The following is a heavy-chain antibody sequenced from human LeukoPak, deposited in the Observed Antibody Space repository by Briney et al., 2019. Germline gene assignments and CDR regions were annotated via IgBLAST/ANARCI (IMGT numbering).Heavy chain of an antibody. CDR2: VSGSGGST. CDR1: GFTFSSHV. D-gene: IGHD5-12*01. V-gene: IGHV3-23*01. CDR3: AKGKYSGYDLNNWFDP. Sequence: PGGSLRLSCAASGFTFSSHVMNWVRQAPGKGLEWVSTVSGSGGSTYYADSVKGRFTISRDNSKNTLYLQMNSLRAEDTAVYYCAKGKYSGYDLNNWFDPWGQGTLVTVSS. J-gene: IGHJ5*02.